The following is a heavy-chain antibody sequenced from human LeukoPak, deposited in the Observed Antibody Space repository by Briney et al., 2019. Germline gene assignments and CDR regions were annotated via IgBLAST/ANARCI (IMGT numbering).Heavy chain of an antibody. CDR1: GFGFNNAW. J-gene: IGHJ4*02. Sequence: GGSLTLSCEASGFGFNNAWMRWVRLAPGKGLEWVGRIKSKTDDGTTDYAAPVKGRFTISRDDSKNTLYLKMNSMKTEDTAVYYCTNNYEYGSGFYTYWGQGTLVTVSS. CDR2: IKSKTDDGTT. V-gene: IGHV3-15*01. D-gene: IGHD3-10*01. CDR3: TNNYEYGSGFYTY.